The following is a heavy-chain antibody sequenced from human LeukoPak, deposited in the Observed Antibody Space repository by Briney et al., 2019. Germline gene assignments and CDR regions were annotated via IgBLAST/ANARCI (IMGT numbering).Heavy chain of an antibody. CDR1: GFTFSTYS. D-gene: IGHD6-13*01. CDR2: ISAASWGI. CDR3: ASAGYSASWLDY. V-gene: IGHV3-48*01. Sequence: GGSLRLSCAASGFTFSTYSMTWVRQAPGKGLEWISHISAASWGIKYADSVKGRFTISRDNAKNSLYLQMNSLRPEDTALYYCASAGYSASWLDYWGQGALVTVSS. J-gene: IGHJ4*02.